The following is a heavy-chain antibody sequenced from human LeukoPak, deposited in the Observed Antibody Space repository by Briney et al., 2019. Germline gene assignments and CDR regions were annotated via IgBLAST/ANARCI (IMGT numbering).Heavy chain of an antibody. CDR2: ISYDGSDK. V-gene: IGHV3-30*18. D-gene: IGHD3-10*01. Sequence: GRSLRLSCAASGFTFSTYGMHWVRQAPGKGLAWVELISYDGSDKYYADSVKGRFTISRDNSKNTLYLQMNSLRAEDTAVYYCAKDKYYYGSGSDFDYWGQGTLVTVSS. CDR3: AKDKYYYGSGSDFDY. J-gene: IGHJ4*02. CDR1: GFTFSTYG.